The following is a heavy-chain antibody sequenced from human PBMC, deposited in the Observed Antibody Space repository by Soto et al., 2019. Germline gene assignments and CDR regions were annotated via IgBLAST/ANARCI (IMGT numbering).Heavy chain of an antibody. Sequence: QVQLQVSAPGLVKPSETLSLTCTVSGDSISAYSWILVRQPQGKGLVWIGNIHYNGNTNYNPSLKSRVTMSVDTSKHQFSLKLISVTAADTANYFCARYGKIGRWLQPLDFWRQGTLVTVAS. CDR1: GDSISAYS. CDR2: IHYNGNT. CDR3: ARYGKIGRWLQPLDF. D-gene: IGHD5-12*01. V-gene: IGHV4-59*01. J-gene: IGHJ4*02.